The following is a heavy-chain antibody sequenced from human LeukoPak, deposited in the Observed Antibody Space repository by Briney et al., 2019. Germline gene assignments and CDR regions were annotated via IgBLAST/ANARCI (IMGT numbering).Heavy chain of an antibody. CDR3: ARGVHDYGDPFDY. CDR1: GGSISSGGYY. Sequence: SQTLSLTCTVSGGSISSGGYYWSWIRQPPGKGLEWIGYIYHSGSTYYNPSLKSRVTISVDRSKNQFSLKLSSVTAADTAVYYCARGVHDYGDPFDYWGQGTLVTVSS. CDR2: IYHSGST. V-gene: IGHV4-30-2*01. D-gene: IGHD4-17*01. J-gene: IGHJ4*02.